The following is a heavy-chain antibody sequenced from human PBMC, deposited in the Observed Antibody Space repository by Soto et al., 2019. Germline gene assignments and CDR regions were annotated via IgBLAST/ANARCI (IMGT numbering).Heavy chain of an antibody. Sequence: ASVKVSCKVSGYTLTELSMHWVRQAPGKGLEWMGGFDPEDGETIYAQKFQGRVTMTEDTSTDTAYMELSSLRSEDTAVYYCEGIAARPGLGYYYGMDVWGQGTTVTVSS. V-gene: IGHV1-24*01. D-gene: IGHD6-6*01. CDR2: FDPEDGET. CDR1: GYTLTELS. CDR3: EGIAARPGLGYYYGMDV. J-gene: IGHJ6*02.